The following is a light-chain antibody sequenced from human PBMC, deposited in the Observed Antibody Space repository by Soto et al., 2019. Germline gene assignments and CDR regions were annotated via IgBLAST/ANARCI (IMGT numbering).Light chain of an antibody. CDR1: QSVGSN. V-gene: IGKV3-15*01. J-gene: IGKJ1*01. Sequence: ETGVTNTPDNLKIGTAARRDRAYRASQSVGSNLAWYQQKPGQAPRLLIYGASTRATGIPVRSSGSASGTEFTLTISSLQSEDFTVYYCQQYNKWPLTFCQGTKAAIK. CDR3: QQYNKWPLT. CDR2: GAS.